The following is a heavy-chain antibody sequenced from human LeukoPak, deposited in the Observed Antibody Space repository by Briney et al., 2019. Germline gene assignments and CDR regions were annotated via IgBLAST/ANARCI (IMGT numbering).Heavy chain of an antibody. CDR1: GFTFSSYE. V-gene: IGHV3-48*03. J-gene: IGHJ4*02. D-gene: IGHD4-17*01. CDR3: ARDPYYGDYVV. CDR2: ISSSGSTI. Sequence: GGSLRLSCASSGFTFSSYEMNWVRQAPGKGLEWVSYISSSGSTIYYADSVKGRFTISRDNAKNSLYLQMNSLRAEDTAVYYCARDPYYGDYVVWGQGTLVTVSS.